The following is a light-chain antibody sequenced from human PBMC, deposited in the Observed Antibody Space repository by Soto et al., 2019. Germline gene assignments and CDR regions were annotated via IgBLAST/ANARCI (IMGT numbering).Light chain of an antibody. CDR2: WAS. CDR1: QSVFYSSNNKNY. Sequence: DIVMTQSPDSLAVSLGERATINCKSSQSVFYSSNNKNYLAWYQQKPGQPPKLLIYWASTRKSGVPDRFSGSGSGTDFTLTISSLQAEDVAVYYCQQYYSTPCTFVQGTKMEI. CDR3: QQYYSTPCT. V-gene: IGKV4-1*01. J-gene: IGKJ2*02.